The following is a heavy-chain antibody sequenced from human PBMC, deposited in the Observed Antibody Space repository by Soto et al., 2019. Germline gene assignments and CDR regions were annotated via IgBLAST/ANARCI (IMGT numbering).Heavy chain of an antibody. Sequence: QVQLQESGPGLLKPSGTLSLTCAVSGGSINSTNWWNWVRQPPGKGLEWIGEIYHTGGTKNNPSPTNRVAISADKGKNQCALGLSSVTAADTAVYYCARAFWVNCSAGRCSKGGMDVWGQGTTVTVSS. CDR2: IYHTGGT. V-gene: IGHV4-4*02. D-gene: IGHD2-15*01. CDR1: GGSINSTNW. CDR3: ARAFWVNCSAGRCSKGGMDV. J-gene: IGHJ6*02.